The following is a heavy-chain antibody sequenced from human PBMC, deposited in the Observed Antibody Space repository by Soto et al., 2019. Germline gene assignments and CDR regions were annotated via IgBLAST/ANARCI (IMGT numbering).Heavy chain of an antibody. CDR1: GFILSDHY. V-gene: IGHV3-72*01. CDR2: SRDKVNRYTT. CDR3: TRGGSASPYYDPMDV. Sequence: EVQLVESGGGLVQPGGSLRLACTASGFILSDHYMDWVRQAPGKGLELIGRSRDKVNRYTTQYASSVKGRFTISRDESKDSLYLQIDNLKTEDTADYFFTRGGSASPYYDPMDVWGQGTTVIISS. J-gene: IGHJ6*02. D-gene: IGHD6-6*01.